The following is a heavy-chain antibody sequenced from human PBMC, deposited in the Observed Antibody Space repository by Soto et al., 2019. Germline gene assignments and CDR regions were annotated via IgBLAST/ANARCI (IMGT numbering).Heavy chain of an antibody. V-gene: IGHV3-30*18. Sequence: QVQLVESGGGVVQPGRSLRLSCAASGFTFSSYGMHWVRQAPGKGLEWVAVISHDGSNKYYADSVKGRFTISRDNSKNTLYLQMNSLRAEDTAVYYCAKDRDSSGYFDYWGQGTLVTVSS. CDR1: GFTFSSYG. CDR2: ISHDGSNK. J-gene: IGHJ4*02. D-gene: IGHD6-19*01. CDR3: AKDRDSSGYFDY.